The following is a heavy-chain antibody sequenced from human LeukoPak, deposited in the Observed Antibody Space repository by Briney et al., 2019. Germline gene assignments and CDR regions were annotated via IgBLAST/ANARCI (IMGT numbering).Heavy chain of an antibody. CDR1: GFTFSSYA. CDR2: ISGSGAST. J-gene: IGHJ4*02. CDR3: AKANMVRGVTLKFDY. V-gene: IGHV3-23*01. Sequence: GGSLRLSCAASGFTFSSYAMTWVRQTPGKGLEWVSGISGSGASTYYADSVKGRFTISRDNSKNTLYLQMNSLRAEDTAVYYCAKANMVRGVTLKFDYWGQGTLVTVSS. D-gene: IGHD3-10*01.